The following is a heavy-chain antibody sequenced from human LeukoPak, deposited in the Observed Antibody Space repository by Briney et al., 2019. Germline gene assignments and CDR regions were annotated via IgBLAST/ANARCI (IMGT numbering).Heavy chain of an antibody. CDR1: GGSISSSSYY. J-gene: IGHJ4*02. CDR3: ARGDEVSILFDY. D-gene: IGHD1-26*01. V-gene: IGHV4-39*07. Sequence: SETLSLTCTVSGGSISSSSYYWGWIRQPPGKGLEWIGSIYYSGSTYYNPSLKSRVTISVDTSKDQFSLKLSSVTAADTAVYYCARGDEVSILFDYWGQGTLVTVSS. CDR2: IYYSGST.